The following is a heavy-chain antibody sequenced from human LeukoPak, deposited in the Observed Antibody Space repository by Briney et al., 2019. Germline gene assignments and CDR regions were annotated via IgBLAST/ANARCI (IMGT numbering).Heavy chain of an antibody. CDR3: ARWRSCSGDSCYSVYYFDY. CDR2: IYYSGST. V-gene: IGHV4-31*03. D-gene: IGHD2-15*01. J-gene: IGHJ4*02. CDR1: GGSISSGGYY. Sequence: SETLSLTCTVSGGSISSGGYYWSWIRQHPGKGLEWIGYIYYSGSTYYNPSLKSRVTISVDTSKNQFSLKLSSVTAADTAVYYCARWRSCSGDSCYSVYYFDYWGQGTLVTVSS.